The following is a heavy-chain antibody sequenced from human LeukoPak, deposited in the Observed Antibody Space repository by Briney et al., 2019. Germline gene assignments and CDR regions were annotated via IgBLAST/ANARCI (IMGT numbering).Heavy chain of an antibody. CDR2: IYWNDDK. CDR3: AHTFLYSSSWHFDY. CDR1: GFSLSTSGVG. D-gene: IGHD6-13*01. Sequence: SGPTLVNPTQTLTLTCTFSGFSLSTSGVGVGWIRQPPGKALERLALIYWNDDKRYSPSLKNRLTITTDTSKNQVVLTMTNMEPVDTATYYCAHTFLYSSSWHFDYWGQGTLVTVSS. J-gene: IGHJ4*02. V-gene: IGHV2-5*01.